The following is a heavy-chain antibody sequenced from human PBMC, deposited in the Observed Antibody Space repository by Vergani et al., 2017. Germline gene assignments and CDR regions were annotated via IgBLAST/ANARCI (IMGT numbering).Heavy chain of an antibody. D-gene: IGHD3-3*01. CDR2: IIPIFGTA. J-gene: IGHJ5*02. V-gene: IGHV1-69*13. CDR3: AXRGMPSYYDFWSGPFDP. CDR1: GGTFSSYA. Sequence: QVQLVQSGAEVKKPGSSVKVSCKASGGTFSSYAISWVRQAPGQGLEWMGGIIPIFGTANYAQKFQGRVTITADESTSTAYMELSSLRSEDTAVYYCAXRGMPSYYDFWSGPFDPWGQGTLVTVSS.